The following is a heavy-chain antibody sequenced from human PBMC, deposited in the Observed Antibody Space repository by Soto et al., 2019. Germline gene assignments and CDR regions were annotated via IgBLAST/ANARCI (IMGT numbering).Heavy chain of an antibody. D-gene: IGHD3-16*01. CDR1: GYTFTNYA. V-gene: IGHV1-3*01. J-gene: IGHJ5*02. Sequence: QVQLVQSGAEVKKPGASVKVSCKASGYTFTNYAIHWVRQAPGLGLEWMGWINGGKGKTEYSQKFQDRVTSTRDTSSRTAYMGLTSLRFEATAVDYCSKIFFGSWGWYDPWGQGTLVTVSS. CDR3: SKIFFGSWGWYDP. CDR2: INGGKGKT.